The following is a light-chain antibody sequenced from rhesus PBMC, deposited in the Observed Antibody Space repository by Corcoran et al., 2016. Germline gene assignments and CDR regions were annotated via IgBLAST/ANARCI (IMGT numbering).Light chain of an antibody. Sequence: DIQMTQSPSSLSASLGDRVTISSRASQGICNWLAWYQQQPGKAPKLLIHRTSRLGAGVPSRFSGSGSGSDFTLPIRSLQPEDIATYCCQQYETSPVTCSEGAKVDLK. V-gene: IGKV1-69*01. CDR3: QQYETSPVT. J-gene: IGKJ4*01. CDR2: RTS. CDR1: QGICNW.